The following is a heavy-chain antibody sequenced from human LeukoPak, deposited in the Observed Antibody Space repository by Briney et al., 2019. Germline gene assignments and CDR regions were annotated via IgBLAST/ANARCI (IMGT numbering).Heavy chain of an antibody. Sequence: SETLSLTCDVSGYSISGGYFRGWIRQPPGMGLEWIGSTAHRGNTYYNPSLKGRVSISTDGSKNQFSLSLTSVTAADTATYYCTRVTRNSGWFFDYWGPGTLATVHS. CDR3: TRVTRNSGWFFDY. J-gene: IGHJ4*02. CDR1: GYSISGGYF. V-gene: IGHV4-38-2*01. D-gene: IGHD6-19*01. CDR2: TAHRGNT.